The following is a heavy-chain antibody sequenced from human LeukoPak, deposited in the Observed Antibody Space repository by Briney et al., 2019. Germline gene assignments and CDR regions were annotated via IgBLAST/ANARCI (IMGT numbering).Heavy chain of an antibody. J-gene: IGHJ3*02. V-gene: IGHV4-59*01. D-gene: IGHD2-15*01. CDR3: AREYCSGGSCYYAFDI. Sequence: SETLSLTCTVSGGSISSYYWSWIRQPPGKGLEWIGYIYYSGSTNYNPSLKRRVTISVDTSKNQFSLKLSSVTAADTAVYYCAREYCSGGSCYYAFDIWGQGTMVTVSS. CDR1: GGSISSYY. CDR2: IYYSGST.